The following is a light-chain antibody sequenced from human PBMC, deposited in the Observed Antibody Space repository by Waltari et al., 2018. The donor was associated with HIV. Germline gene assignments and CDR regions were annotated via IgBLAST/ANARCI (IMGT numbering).Light chain of an antibody. CDR1: TSNIGGTY. CDR3: ATWDDSLSGAV. V-gene: IGLV1-47*01. Sequence: QSVLTQPLSASGTPGQRVTISCSGSTSNIGGTYVSWYQQLPGTAPKLLIYRNNQRPSGVPDRFSGSKSGTSASLAITGLRSEDEADYYCATWDDSLSGAVFGGGTQLTVL. CDR2: RNN. J-gene: IGLJ7*01.